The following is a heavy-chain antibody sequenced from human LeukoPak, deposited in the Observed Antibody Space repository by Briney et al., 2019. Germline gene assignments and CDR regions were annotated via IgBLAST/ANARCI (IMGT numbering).Heavy chain of an antibody. D-gene: IGHD3-10*01. CDR2: ISWNSGSI. CDR1: GFTFDDYA. CDR3: AKDRSLVRGVIDY. Sequence: PGGSLRLSCAASGFTFDDYAMHWVRQAPGKGLEWVSGISWNSGSISYADSVKGRFTISRDNAKNSLYLQMNSLRAEDTALYYCAKDRSLVRGVIDYWGQGTLVTVSS. J-gene: IGHJ4*02. V-gene: IGHV3-9*01.